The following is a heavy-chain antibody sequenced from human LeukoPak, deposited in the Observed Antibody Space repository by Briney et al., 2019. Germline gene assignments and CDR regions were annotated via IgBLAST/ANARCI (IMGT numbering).Heavy chain of an antibody. V-gene: IGHV3-48*02. CDR2: INSSSDTI. J-gene: IGHJ5*02. CDR3: ARNLGQRWLEFGFFDP. CDR1: GFPFNSYS. Sequence: PGGSLRLSCAASGFPFNSYSMNWVRQAPGKGLEWISYINSSSDTIYYADSVKGRFTVSTDNAKNSLYLQMNSLRDEDTAVYYCARNLGQRWLEFGFFDPWGQGTRVTVSS. D-gene: IGHD5-24*01.